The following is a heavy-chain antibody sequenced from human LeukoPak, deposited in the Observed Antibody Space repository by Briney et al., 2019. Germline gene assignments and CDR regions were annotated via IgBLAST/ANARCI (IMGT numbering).Heavy chain of an antibody. CDR2: IRYDGSNK. Sequence: GGSLRLSCAASGFTFSSYGMHWVRQAPGKGLEWVAFIRYDGSNKYYADSVKGRFTISRDNSKNTLYLQMNSLRAEDTAVYYCARDLGSYGQEYFDYWGQGTLVTVSS. CDR3: ARDLGSYGQEYFDY. V-gene: IGHV3-30*02. CDR1: GFTFSSYG. J-gene: IGHJ4*02. D-gene: IGHD5-18*01.